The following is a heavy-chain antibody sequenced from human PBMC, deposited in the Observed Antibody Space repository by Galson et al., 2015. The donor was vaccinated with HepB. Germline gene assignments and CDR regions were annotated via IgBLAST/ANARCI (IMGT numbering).Heavy chain of an antibody. CDR3: ARGDNYYDSSGYSLGY. J-gene: IGHJ4*02. D-gene: IGHD3-22*01. CDR2: IDPSDSYT. CDR1: GYSFTSYW. Sequence: QSGAEVTKPGESLRISCKGSGYSFTSYWISWVRQMPGKGLEWMGRIDPSDSYTNYSPSFQDHVTFSADKSISTSYLQWSSLKASDTAMYYCARGDNYYDSSGYSLGYWGQGTLVTVSS. V-gene: IGHV5-10-1*01.